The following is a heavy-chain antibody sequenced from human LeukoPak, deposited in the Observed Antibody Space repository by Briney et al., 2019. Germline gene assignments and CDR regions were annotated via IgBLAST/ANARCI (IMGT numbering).Heavy chain of an antibody. D-gene: IGHD1-26*01. J-gene: IGHJ6*03. CDR1: GGTFSSYA. Sequence: GASVKVSCKASGGTFSSYAISWVRQAPGQGLEWMGGIIPIFGTANYAQKFQGRVTITADESTSTAYMELSSLRSEDTAVYYCARAFWEEDYCYFMDVWGKGTTVTISS. CDR3: ARAFWEEDYCYFMDV. V-gene: IGHV1-69*13. CDR2: IIPIFGTA.